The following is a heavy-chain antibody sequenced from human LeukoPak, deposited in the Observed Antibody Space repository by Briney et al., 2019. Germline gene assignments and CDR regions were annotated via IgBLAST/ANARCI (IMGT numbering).Heavy chain of an antibody. V-gene: IGHV1-2*02. D-gene: IGHD3-10*01. CDR2: INPNTGDT. CDR1: GYTFTDSY. J-gene: IGHJ3*02. CDR3: ARETASNYYGSGSYRGDAFDI. Sequence: ASVRVSCKASGYTFTDSYMQWVRQAPGQGLEWMGWINPNTGDTNYAQKFQGRVTMTRDTSISTAYMELSRLRSDDTAVYYCARETASNYYGSGSYRGDAFDIWGQGTMVTVSS.